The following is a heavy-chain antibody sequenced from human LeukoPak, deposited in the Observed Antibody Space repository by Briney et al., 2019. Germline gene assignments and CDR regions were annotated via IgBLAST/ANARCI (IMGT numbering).Heavy chain of an antibody. J-gene: IGHJ4*02. D-gene: IGHD2-2*01. CDR3: AKDQGYEEAMTRGYFDY. CDR2: ISYDGSNK. Sequence: PGRSLRLSCAASGFTFSSHGMHWVRQAPGKGLEWVADISYDGSNKYYADSVKGRFTISRDNSRNTLYLQMNSLRAEDTAVYYCAKDQGYEEAMTRGYFDYWGQGTLVTVSS. CDR1: GFTFSSHG. V-gene: IGHV3-30*18.